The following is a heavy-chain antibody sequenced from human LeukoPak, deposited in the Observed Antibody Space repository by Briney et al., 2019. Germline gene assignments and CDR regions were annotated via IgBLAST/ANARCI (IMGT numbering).Heavy chain of an antibody. CDR1: GGFISSYY. CDR2: IYYSGST. D-gene: IGHD6-13*01. V-gene: IGHV4-59*05. Sequence: SETLSLTCTVSGGFISSYYWSWIRQPPGKGLEWIGSIYYSGSTYYNPSLKSRVTISVDTSKNQFSLKLSSVTAADTAVYYCARQGIAAANWFDPWGQGTLVTVSS. J-gene: IGHJ5*02. CDR3: ARQGIAAANWFDP.